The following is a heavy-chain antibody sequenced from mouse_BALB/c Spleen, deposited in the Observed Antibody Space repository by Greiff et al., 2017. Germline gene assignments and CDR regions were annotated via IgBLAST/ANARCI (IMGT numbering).Heavy chain of an antibody. D-gene: IGHD2-14*01. V-gene: IGHV3-2*02. CDR1: GYSITSDYA. CDR3: AAAYYRYAAMDY. J-gene: IGHJ4*01. CDR2: ISYSGST. Sequence: DVKLQESGPGLVKPSQSLSLTCTVTGYSITSDYAWNWIRQFPGNKLEWMGYISYSGSTSYNPSLKSRISITRDTSKNQFFLQLNSVTTEDTATYYCAAAYYRYAAMDYWGQGTSVTVSS.